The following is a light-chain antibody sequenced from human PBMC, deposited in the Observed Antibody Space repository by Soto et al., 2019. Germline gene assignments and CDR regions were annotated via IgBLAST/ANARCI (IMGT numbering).Light chain of an antibody. Sequence: QSALTQPPSASGSPGQSVTISCTGTRSDVSDYNYVSWYQQHPGKAPKLLIYEVTKRPSGVPDRFSGSKSANTASLTVSGLQAEDEADYYCSSYAGSDNFEVFGGGTKVTVL. CDR1: RSDVSDYNY. CDR3: SSYAGSDNFEV. J-gene: IGLJ2*01. V-gene: IGLV2-8*01. CDR2: EVT.